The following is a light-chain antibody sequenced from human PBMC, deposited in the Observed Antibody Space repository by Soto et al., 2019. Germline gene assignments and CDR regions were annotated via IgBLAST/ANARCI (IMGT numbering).Light chain of an antibody. V-gene: IGKV3-20*01. J-gene: IGKJ5*01. CDR1: QSVSNSY. Sequence: EIVLTQSPGTLSLSPGERATLSCRASQSVSNSYLAWYQQKPGQAPRLFIYGASSRATGIPDRFSGSGSGTDFTLTISRLEPEDFAVYICQQYGTSPRTFGQGTRLEIK. CDR2: GAS. CDR3: QQYGTSPRT.